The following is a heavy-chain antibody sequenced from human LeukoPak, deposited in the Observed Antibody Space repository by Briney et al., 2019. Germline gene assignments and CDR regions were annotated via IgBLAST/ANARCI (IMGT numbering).Heavy chain of an antibody. J-gene: IGHJ4*02. D-gene: IGHD3-10*01. Sequence: ASVKVSCKASGYTFTSYDINWVRQATGQGLEWMGWMNPNSGNTGYAQKLQGRVTMTTDTSTSTAYMELRSLRSDDTAVYYCARDIRYYYGSGSYYKGEPFDYWGQGTLVTVSS. CDR3: ARDIRYYYGSGSYYKGEPFDY. V-gene: IGHV1-8*01. CDR2: MNPNSGNT. CDR1: GYTFTSYD.